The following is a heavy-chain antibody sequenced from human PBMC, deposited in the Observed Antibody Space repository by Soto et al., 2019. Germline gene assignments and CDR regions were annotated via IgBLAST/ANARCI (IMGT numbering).Heavy chain of an antibody. CDR3: ARDKITGLFDY. V-gene: IGHV4-34*01. CDR2: INHSGST. CDR1: GGSFSGYY. J-gene: IGHJ4*02. D-gene: IGHD2-8*02. Sequence: LSETLSLTCAVYGGSFSGYYWSWFRQPPGKGLEWIGEINHSGSTNYNPSLKSRVTISVDTSKNQFSLKLTSVTAADTAVYYCARDKITGLFDYWGQGTLVTVSS.